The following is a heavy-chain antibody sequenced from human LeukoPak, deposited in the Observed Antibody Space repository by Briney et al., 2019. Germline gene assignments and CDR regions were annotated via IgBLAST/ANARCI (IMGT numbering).Heavy chain of an antibody. V-gene: IGHV1-24*01. J-gene: IGHJ4*02. Sequence: ASVNVSCKVSGYTLTELSMHWVRQAPGKGLEWMGGFDPEDGETIYAQKFQGRVTMTEDTSTDTAYMELSSLRSDDTAVYYCATLGSGYPPFDYWGQGTLVTVSS. CDR3: ATLGSGYPPFDY. CDR2: FDPEDGET. D-gene: IGHD3-3*01. CDR1: GYTLTELS.